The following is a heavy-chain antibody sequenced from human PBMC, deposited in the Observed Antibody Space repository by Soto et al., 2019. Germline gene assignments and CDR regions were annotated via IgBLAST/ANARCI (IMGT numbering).Heavy chain of an antibody. CDR3: ARDQSSGYDQPFDY. Sequence: GGSLRLSCAASGFTFSSYWMSWVRQAPGKGLEWVANIKQDGSEKYYVDSVKGRFTISRDNAKNSLYLQMNSLRAEDTAVYYCARDQSSGYDQPFDYWGQGTLVTVSS. D-gene: IGHD5-12*01. V-gene: IGHV3-7*05. CDR1: GFTFSSYW. J-gene: IGHJ4*02. CDR2: IKQDGSEK.